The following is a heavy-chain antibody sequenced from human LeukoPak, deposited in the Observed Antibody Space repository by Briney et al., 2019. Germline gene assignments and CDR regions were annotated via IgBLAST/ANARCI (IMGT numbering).Heavy chain of an antibody. Sequence: SVKVSCKASGGTFSSYAISWVRQAPGQGLEWMGRIIPILGIANYAQKFQGRVTITAGKSTSTAYMELSSLRSEDTAVYYCARGIAVAGQYYYYGMDVWGQGTTVTVSS. CDR2: IIPILGIA. V-gene: IGHV1-69*04. D-gene: IGHD6-19*01. CDR3: ARGIAVAGQYYYYGMDV. CDR1: GGTFSSYA. J-gene: IGHJ6*02.